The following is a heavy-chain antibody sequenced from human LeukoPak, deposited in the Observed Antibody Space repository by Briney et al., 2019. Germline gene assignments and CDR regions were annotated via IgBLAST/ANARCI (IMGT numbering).Heavy chain of an antibody. V-gene: IGHV3-48*01. CDR2: VSSGGNTV. CDR1: GFALRNYG. Sequence: GALRLSCVASGFALRNYGLNWVRQAPGKGLEWVSYVSSGGNTVNYADSVKGRFTISRDNSKNTLYLQMNSLRAEDTAVYYCARGQTSRYSSSWYGLGEDYWGQGTLVTVSS. J-gene: IGHJ4*02. CDR3: ARGQTSRYSSSWYGLGEDY. D-gene: IGHD6-13*01.